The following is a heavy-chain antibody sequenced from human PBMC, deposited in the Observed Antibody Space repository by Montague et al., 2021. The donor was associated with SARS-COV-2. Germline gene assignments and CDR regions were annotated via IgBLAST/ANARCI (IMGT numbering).Heavy chain of an antibody. D-gene: IGHD2-21*01. CDR2: IYYSGSVTT. Sequence: TLSLTCSVSGGSINNYYWGWVRQSPGKGLEWIGSIYYSGSVTTSYYPSLKSRVSISVDTSENQFSLKLTSVTAADTAVYYCARRGGGEVFARFMYWYFDVWSRGSLVTVSS. CDR1: GGSINNYY. V-gene: IGHV4-59*13. J-gene: IGHJ2*01. CDR3: ARRGGGEVFARFMYWYFDV.